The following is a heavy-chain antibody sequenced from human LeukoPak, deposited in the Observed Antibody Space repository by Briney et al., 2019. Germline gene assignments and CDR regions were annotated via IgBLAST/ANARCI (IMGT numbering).Heavy chain of an antibody. CDR2: ISYDGSNK. J-gene: IGHJ5*02. D-gene: IGHD2-2*01. Sequence: GGSLRLSCAASGFTFNSYGLHWVRQAPGKGLEWVAVISYDGSNKYYADSVKGRFTISRDNSKNTLYLQMNSLRAEDTAVYYCARVYSSTHNWFDTWGQGTQVTVSS. CDR3: ARVYSSTHNWFDT. CDR1: GFTFNSYG. V-gene: IGHV3-30*19.